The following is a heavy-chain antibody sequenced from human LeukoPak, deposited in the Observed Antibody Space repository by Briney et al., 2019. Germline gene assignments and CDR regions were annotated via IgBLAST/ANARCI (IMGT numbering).Heavy chain of an antibody. J-gene: IGHJ4*02. Sequence: SETLSLTCTVSGGFISSSSYYWGWIRHPPGKGLEWIGSIYYSGSTYYNPSLKSRVTISVDTSKNQFSLKLSSVTAADTAVYYCARLGDFGFDYWGQGTLVTVSS. V-gene: IGHV4-39*01. D-gene: IGHD3-10*01. CDR1: GGFISSSSYY. CDR3: ARLGDFGFDY. CDR2: IYYSGST.